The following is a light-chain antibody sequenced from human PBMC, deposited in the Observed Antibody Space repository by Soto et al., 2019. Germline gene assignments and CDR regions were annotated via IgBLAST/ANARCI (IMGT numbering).Light chain of an antibody. CDR2: GAS. V-gene: IGKV3-20*01. Sequence: EIVLTQSPGTLSSSPGERATLSCRASQSVSSSHLAWYQQKPGQAHRLLIYGASSRATGIPDRFSGSGSRTDFTLTISRLEPEDYAMYYCQQFGTSRTFGQGTKVEIK. J-gene: IGKJ1*01. CDR1: QSVSSSH. CDR3: QQFGTSRT.